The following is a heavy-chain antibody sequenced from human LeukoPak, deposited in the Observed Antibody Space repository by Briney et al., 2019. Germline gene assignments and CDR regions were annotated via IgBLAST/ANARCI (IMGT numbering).Heavy chain of an antibody. V-gene: IGHV3-74*01. D-gene: IGHD3-10*01. Sequence: GGSRRLSCAASGFTFSSYWMHWVRQVPGKGLVWVSRINSDGSSTSYADSVKGRFTISRDNAKNTLYVQMNSLRAEDTAAYYCSTGSGHAFDIWGRGTMVTVSS. J-gene: IGHJ3*02. CDR2: INSDGSST. CDR3: STGSGHAFDI. CDR1: GFTFSSYW.